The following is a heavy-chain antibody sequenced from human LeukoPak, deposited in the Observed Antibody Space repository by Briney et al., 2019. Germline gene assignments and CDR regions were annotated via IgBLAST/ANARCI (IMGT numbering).Heavy chain of an antibody. D-gene: IGHD2-2*02. CDR3: AKDRLDIVVVPAAIPGTDFDY. J-gene: IGHJ4*02. CDR1: GFTFSSYA. CDR2: ISGSGGST. Sequence: PGGSLRLSCAASGFTFSSYAMSWVRQAPGKGLEWVSAISGSGGSTYYADSVKGRFTISRDNSKNTLYLQMNSPRAEDTAVYYCAKDRLDIVVVPAAIPGTDFDYWGQGTLVTVSS. V-gene: IGHV3-23*01.